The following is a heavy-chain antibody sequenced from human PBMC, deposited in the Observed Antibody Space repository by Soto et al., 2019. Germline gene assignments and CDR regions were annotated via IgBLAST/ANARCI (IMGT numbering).Heavy chain of an antibody. D-gene: IGHD3-22*01. V-gene: IGHV3-23*01. CDR2: ISGSGGST. CDR1: GFTFSSYA. J-gene: IGHJ3*02. CDR3: AKLHDSSVIGAFEI. Sequence: EVQLLESGGGLVQPGGSLRLSCAASGFTFSSYAMSWVRQAPGKGLEWVSGISGSGGSTYYADSVKGRFTISRDNXXNTLYLQMKSLRAEDTAVHYCAKLHDSSVIGAFEIWGQGTMVTVSS.